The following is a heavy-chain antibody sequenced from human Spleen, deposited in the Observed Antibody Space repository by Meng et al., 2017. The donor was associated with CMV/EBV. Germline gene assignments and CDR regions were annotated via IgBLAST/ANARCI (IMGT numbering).Heavy chain of an antibody. Sequence: GGSLRLSCAASGFTLSTYAMHWLRQAPGKGPEWVALITYDGSNEQYADSVKGRFTISRDNSKNTLYLQLNSLRTEDTAIYYCARAELSMGHNVVVIDYYFDYWGQGTLVTVSS. CDR3: ARAELSMGHNVVVIDYYFDY. CDR1: GFTLSTYA. D-gene: IGHD2-21*01. V-gene: IGHV3-30*04. CDR2: ITYDGSNE. J-gene: IGHJ4*02.